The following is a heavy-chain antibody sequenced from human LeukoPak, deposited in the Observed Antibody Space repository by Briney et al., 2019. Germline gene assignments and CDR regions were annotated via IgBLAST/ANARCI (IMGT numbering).Heavy chain of an antibody. Sequence: GGSLRLSCAASGFTFSSYEMNWVRQAPRKGLEWVSYISSSGSTIYYADSVKGRFTISRDNAKNSLYLQMNSLRAEDTAVYYCARSLALGSGSYSRYNWFDPWGQGTLVTVSS. CDR3: ARSLALGSGSYSRYNWFDP. CDR2: ISSSGSTI. J-gene: IGHJ5*02. V-gene: IGHV3-48*03. CDR1: GFTFSSYE. D-gene: IGHD3-10*01.